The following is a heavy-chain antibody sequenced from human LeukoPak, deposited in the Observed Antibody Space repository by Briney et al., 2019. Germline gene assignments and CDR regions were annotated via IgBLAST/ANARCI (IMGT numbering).Heavy chain of an antibody. CDR3: ARHDYGDYEDAFDI. CDR2: IYYSGST. Sequence: PSETLSLTCTVSGGSISSSSYYWGWVRQPPGKGLEWLGSIYYSGSTYYNPSLKSRVTISVDTSKNQFSLKLSSVTAADTAVYYCARHDYGDYEDAFDIWGQGTMVTVSS. J-gene: IGHJ3*02. V-gene: IGHV4-39*01. CDR1: GGSISSSSYY. D-gene: IGHD4-17*01.